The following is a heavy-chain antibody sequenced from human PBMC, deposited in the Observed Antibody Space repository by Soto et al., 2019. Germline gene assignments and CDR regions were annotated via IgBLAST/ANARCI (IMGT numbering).Heavy chain of an antibody. CDR3: ARWGIAAGDY. V-gene: IGHV3-33*01. D-gene: IGHD6-13*01. CDR1: GFTFSSYG. J-gene: IGHJ4*02. CDR2: IWYDGSNK. Sequence: QVQLVESGGGVVQPGRSLRLSCAASGFTFSSYGMHWVRQAQGKGLEWVAVIWYDGSNKYYADSVKGRFTTSRDNSKNTLYLQMNSLRAEDTAVYYCARWGIAAGDYWGQGTLVTVSS.